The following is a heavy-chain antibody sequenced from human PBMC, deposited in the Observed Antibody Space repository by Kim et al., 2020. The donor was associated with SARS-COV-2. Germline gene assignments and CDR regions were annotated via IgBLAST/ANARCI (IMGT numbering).Heavy chain of an antibody. J-gene: IGHJ1*01. CDR2: ISYDGSTQ. CDR3: ARTYYTRTSARGYFHH. Sequence: GGSLRLSCAASGFNFGDYPMHWVRQSPGKGLEWIATISYDGSTQDYADSVRGRFTISRDDSENTLHLQLNSLRVEDTAVYYCARTYYTRTSARGYFHHWGQGTLVSVS. D-gene: IGHD2-2*02. V-gene: IGHV3-30*04. CDR1: GFNFGDYP.